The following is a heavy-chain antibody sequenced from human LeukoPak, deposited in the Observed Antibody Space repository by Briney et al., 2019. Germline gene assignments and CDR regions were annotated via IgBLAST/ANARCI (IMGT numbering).Heavy chain of an antibody. J-gene: IGHJ6*02. Sequence: GGSLRLSCAASGFTFSSYAMHWVRQAPGKGLEWVAVISYDGSNKYYADSVKGRFTISRDNSKNTLYLQMNSLSAEDTAVYYWARGRQGYCSGGSCYYYYYGMDVWGQGTTATVSS. CDR1: GFTFSSYA. D-gene: IGHD2-15*01. CDR2: ISYDGSNK. V-gene: IGHV3-30-3*01. CDR3: ARGRQGYCSGGSCYYYYYGMDV.